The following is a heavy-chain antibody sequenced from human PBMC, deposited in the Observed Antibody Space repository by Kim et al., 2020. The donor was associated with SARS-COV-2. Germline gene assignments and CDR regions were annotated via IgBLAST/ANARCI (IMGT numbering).Heavy chain of an antibody. J-gene: IGHJ4*02. CDR1: GGSISSSSYY. CDR3: ASVSVPADTRPGY. Sequence: SETLSLTCTVSGGSISSSSYYWGWIRQPPGKGLEWIGSIYYSGSTYYNPSLKSRVTISVDTSKNQFSLKLSSVTAADTAVYYCASVSVPADTRPGYWGQGPLVTVSS. V-gene: IGHV4-39*01. D-gene: IGHD2-2*01. CDR2: IYYSGST.